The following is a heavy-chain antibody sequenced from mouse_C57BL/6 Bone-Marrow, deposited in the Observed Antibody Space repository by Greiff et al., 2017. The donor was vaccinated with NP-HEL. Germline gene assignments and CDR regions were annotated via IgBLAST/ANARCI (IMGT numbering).Heavy chain of an antibody. CDR2: IYPGGGYT. D-gene: IGHD3-2*02. V-gene: IGHV1-63*01. CDR3: AAGRNYIDY. J-gene: IGHJ2*01. Sequence: QVQLQQSGAELVRPGTSVKMSCKASGYTFTNYWIGWAKQRPGHGLEWIGDIYPGGGYTNYNEKFKGKATLTADKSSSTAYMQFGSLTSEDAAIYYCAAGRNYIDYWGQGTTLTVSS. CDR1: GYTFTNYW.